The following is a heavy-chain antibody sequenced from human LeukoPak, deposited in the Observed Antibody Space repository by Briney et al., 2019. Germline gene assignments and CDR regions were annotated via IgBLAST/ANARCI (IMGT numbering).Heavy chain of an antibody. D-gene: IGHD5-18*01. Sequence: GGSLRLSCAASGFTFSSYSMNWVRQAPGKGLEWVSYISSSSTIYYADSVKGRFTISRDNAKNSLYLQMNSLRDEDTAVYYCARQLCHDYWGQGTLVTVSS. CDR1: GFTFSSYS. V-gene: IGHV3-48*02. CDR2: ISSSSTI. J-gene: IGHJ4*02. CDR3: ARQLCHDY.